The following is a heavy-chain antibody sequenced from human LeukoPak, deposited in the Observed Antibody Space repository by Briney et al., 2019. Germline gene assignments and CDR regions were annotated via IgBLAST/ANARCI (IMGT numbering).Heavy chain of an antibody. V-gene: IGHV4-34*01. CDR3: ARGVLGPYYFDL. CDR1: GGSFRGYY. Sequence: MASETLSLTCAVYGGSFRGYYWSWIRQSPGKGLEWIGEIHYTGATNYKPSLKSRVTISGDPSKNQVSLRVSSVTAADTAVYYCARGVLGPYYFDLWGRGTLVTVSS. D-gene: IGHD7-27*01. J-gene: IGHJ2*01. CDR2: IHYTGAT.